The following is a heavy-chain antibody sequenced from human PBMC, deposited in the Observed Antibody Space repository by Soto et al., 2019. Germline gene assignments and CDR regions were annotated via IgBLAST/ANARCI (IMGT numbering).Heavy chain of an antibody. D-gene: IGHD3-10*01. CDR2: IDWDDDK. V-gene: IGHV2-70*11. CDR3: ARSGVWFGVVYMDV. Sequence: SGPTLVKPTQTLTLTCTFSGFSLSTSGMCVSWIRQPPGKALEWLARIDWDDDKYYSTSLKTRLTISKDTSKNQVVLTMTNMDPVDTATYYCARSGVWFGVVYMDVWGKGTTVTVSS. J-gene: IGHJ6*03. CDR1: GFSLSTSGMC.